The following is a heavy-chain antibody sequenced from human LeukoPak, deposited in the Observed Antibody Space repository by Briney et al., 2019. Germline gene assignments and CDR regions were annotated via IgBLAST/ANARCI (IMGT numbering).Heavy chain of an antibody. CDR2: IYSGGST. V-gene: IGHV3-53*01. D-gene: IGHD5-12*01. CDR3: AREAVDPLGTDY. CDR1: GFTVSSNY. Sequence: GGSLRLSCAASGFTVSSNYMSWVRQAPGKGREWVSVIYSGGSTYYADSVKGRFTISRDNSKNTLYLQMNSLRAEDTAVYYCAREAVDPLGTDYWGQGTLVTVSS. J-gene: IGHJ4*02.